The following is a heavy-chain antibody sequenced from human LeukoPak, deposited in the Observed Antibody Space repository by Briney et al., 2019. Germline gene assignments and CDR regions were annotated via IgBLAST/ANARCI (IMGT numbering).Heavy chain of an antibody. Sequence: ASVKVSCKASGYTFTVYHMHWVRQAPGQGLEWMGWINPYSGGTNYAQKFQGRVTMTRDTSISTAYMELNRLQSDDTAVYYCARDWGRSSRWYNWFDPWGQGTLVTVSS. V-gene: IGHV1-2*02. D-gene: IGHD6-19*01. CDR2: INPYSGGT. CDR3: ARDWGRSSRWYNWFDP. CDR1: GYTFTVYH. J-gene: IGHJ5*02.